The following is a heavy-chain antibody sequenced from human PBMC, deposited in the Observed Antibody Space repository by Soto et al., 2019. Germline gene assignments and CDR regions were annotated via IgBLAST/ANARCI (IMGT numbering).Heavy chain of an antibody. Sequence: PGESLKISCKGSGYSFATNLIGWVRQTPGKGVGWMGIIYPGDSDTRYSLSFQGKVTISADKAITTAHLPWTSLRAADNAANYCARQTPVMTGFDYWGQGTPVTVSS. CDR2: IYPGDSDT. D-gene: IGHD2-21*02. V-gene: IGHV5-51*01. CDR3: ARQTPVMTGFDY. J-gene: IGHJ4*02. CDR1: GYSFATNL.